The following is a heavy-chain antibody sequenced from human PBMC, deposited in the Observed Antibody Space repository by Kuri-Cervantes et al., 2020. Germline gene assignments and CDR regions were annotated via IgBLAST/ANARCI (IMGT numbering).Heavy chain of an antibody. CDR2: INAGNGNT. J-gene: IGHJ4*02. V-gene: IGHV1-3*01. Sequence: ASVKVSCKASGYTFTSYAIHWVRQAHGQRLEWMGWINAGNGNTKYSQKFQGRVTITRDTSASTAYMELSSLRSEDPAVYYCARGTTGTRKGINFDYWGQGTLVTVSS. CDR3: ARGTTGTRKGINFDY. D-gene: IGHD1-1*01. CDR1: GYTFTSYA.